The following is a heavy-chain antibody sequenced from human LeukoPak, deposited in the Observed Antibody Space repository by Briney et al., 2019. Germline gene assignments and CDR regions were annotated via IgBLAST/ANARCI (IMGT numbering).Heavy chain of an antibody. CDR3: ATDLVSSLVGATY. CDR1: GYTLTKLS. CDR2: FDPEDGET. D-gene: IGHD1-26*01. Sequence: ASVKVSCKVSGYTLTKLSIHWVRQAPGKGHEWMGGFDPEDGETIYAQKFQGRVTMTEDTSTDTAYMELSSLRSEDAAMYYCATDLVSSLVGATYWGQGTLVTVSS. J-gene: IGHJ4*02. V-gene: IGHV1-24*01.